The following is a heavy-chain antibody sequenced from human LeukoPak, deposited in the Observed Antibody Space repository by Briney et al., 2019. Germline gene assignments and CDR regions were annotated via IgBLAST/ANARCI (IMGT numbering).Heavy chain of an antibody. Sequence: SETLSFTCAVSGGSISSNSYYWGWIRQPPGKGLEWIGSIYYSGSTYYNPSLKSRVTISVDTSKNQFSLKLSSVTAADTAVYYCARARYYYNSRSYGAPYYFDYWGQGTLVTVSS. J-gene: IGHJ4*02. CDR2: IYYSGST. V-gene: IGHV4-39*01. CDR1: GGSISSNSYY. CDR3: ARARYYYNSRSYGAPYYFDY. D-gene: IGHD3-10*01.